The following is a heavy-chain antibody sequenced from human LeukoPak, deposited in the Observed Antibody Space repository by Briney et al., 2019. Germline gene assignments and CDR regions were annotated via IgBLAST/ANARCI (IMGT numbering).Heavy chain of an antibody. CDR2: IYYSGST. D-gene: IGHD4-17*01. V-gene: IGHV4-39*01. J-gene: IGHJ4*02. Sequence: SETLSLTCTVSGGSISSSSYYWGWIRQPPGKGLEWIGSIYYSGSTYYNPSLKSRVTISVDTSKNQFSLKLSSVTAADTAVYYCVLTRLRGHYFDYWGQGTLVTVSS. CDR3: VLTRLRGHYFDY. CDR1: GGSISSSSYY.